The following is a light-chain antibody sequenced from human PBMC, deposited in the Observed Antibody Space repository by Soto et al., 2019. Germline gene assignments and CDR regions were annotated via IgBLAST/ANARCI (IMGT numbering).Light chain of an antibody. CDR3: SSYTSRSLRV. CDR2: EVT. V-gene: IGLV2-14*01. J-gene: IGLJ2*01. CDR1: SSDVGGYNF. Sequence: QSALTQPASVSGSPGQSITISCTGTSSDVGGYNFVSWHQQHPGKAPKLMIYEVTNRPSGVSDRFSGSKSGNTASLTISGRQAEDEADYYCSSYTSRSLRVFGGGTKLTVL.